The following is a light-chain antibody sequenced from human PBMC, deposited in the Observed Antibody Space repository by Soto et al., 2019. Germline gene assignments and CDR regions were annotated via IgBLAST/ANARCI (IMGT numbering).Light chain of an antibody. CDR2: DVS. V-gene: IGLV2-14*01. CDR3: SSYTTSGTRV. Sequence: QSVLTQPASVSGSPGQSITISCTGTSSDVGNYNYVSWYQQHPAKAPKLMIYDVSNRPSGVSNRFSGSKSGNTASLTISGLQAEDEADYYCSSYTTSGTRVFGTGTKVTV. J-gene: IGLJ1*01. CDR1: SSDVGNYNY.